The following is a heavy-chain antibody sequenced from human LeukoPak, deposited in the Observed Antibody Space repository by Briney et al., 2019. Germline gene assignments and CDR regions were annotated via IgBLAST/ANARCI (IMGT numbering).Heavy chain of an antibody. V-gene: IGHV3-30*18. D-gene: IGHD2-2*01. CDR2: ISYDESNK. CDR3: AKDLGYCSSTSCPYYYYGNGSDSNEYYYYGMDV. CDR1: GFTFSSYG. J-gene: IGHJ6*04. Sequence: GGSLRLSCAASGFTFSSYGMHWVRQAPGKGLEWVAVISYDESNKYYADSVKGRFTISRDNSKNTLYLQMNSLRAEDTAVYYCAKDLGYCSSTSCPYYYYGNGSDSNEYYYYGMDVWGKGTTVTVSS.